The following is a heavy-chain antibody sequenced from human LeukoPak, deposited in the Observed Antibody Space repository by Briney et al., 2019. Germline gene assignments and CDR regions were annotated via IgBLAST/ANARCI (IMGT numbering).Heavy chain of an antibody. V-gene: IGHV3-9*01. J-gene: IGHJ6*02. D-gene: IGHD3-10*01. CDR1: GFTFDDYA. CDR2: ISWNSGSI. Sequence: PGRSLRLSCAASGFTFDDYAMHWVRQAPGKGLEWVSGISWNSGSIGYADSVKGRFTISRDNAKNSLYLQMNSLRAEDTAVYYCARDRQSLLWFGELLPNYGMDVWGQGTTVTVSS. CDR3: ARDRQSLLWFGELLPNYGMDV.